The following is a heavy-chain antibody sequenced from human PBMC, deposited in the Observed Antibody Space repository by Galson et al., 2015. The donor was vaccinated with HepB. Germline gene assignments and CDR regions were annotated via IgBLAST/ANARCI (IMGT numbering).Heavy chain of an antibody. CDR3: ARDPLDDFWSGPVG. J-gene: IGHJ4*02. CDR2: IYYSGTT. Sequence: ETLSLTCTVSGGSISISSYYWGWIRQPPGKGLAWIGCIYYSGTTYYNPSLKSRVTISIDTSKNQFSLKLSSVTAADTAVYYCARDPLDDFWSGPVGWGQGTLVTVSS. D-gene: IGHD3-3*01. CDR1: GGSISISSYY. V-gene: IGHV4-39*07.